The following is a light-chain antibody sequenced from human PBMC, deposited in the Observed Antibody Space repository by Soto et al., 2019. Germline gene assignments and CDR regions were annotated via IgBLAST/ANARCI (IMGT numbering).Light chain of an antibody. Sequence: QSVLTQPASVSGSPGQSITISCTGTSSDVGGYNYVSWYQHHAGKAPRLMIYASSNRPSGVSHRFSGSRSGNTASLTISGLQAEDEAEYYCSSYTNINTRACVFGTGTKVTVL. CDR2: ASS. J-gene: IGLJ1*01. V-gene: IGLV2-14*01. CDR3: SSYTNINTRACV. CDR1: SSDVGGYNY.